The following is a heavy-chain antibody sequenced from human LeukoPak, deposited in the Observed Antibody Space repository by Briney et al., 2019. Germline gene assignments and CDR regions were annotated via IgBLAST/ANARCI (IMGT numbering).Heavy chain of an antibody. D-gene: IGHD6-6*01. CDR1: GFTFDDYA. J-gene: IGHJ4*02. CDR2: ISWNSGSI. V-gene: IGHV3-9*01. CDR3: AKDMGVYSSSSDY. Sequence: GGSLRLSCAASGFTFDDYAMHWVRQAPGKGLEWVSGISWNSGSIGYADSVEGRFTISRDNAKNSLYLQMNSLRAEDTALYYCAKDMGVYSSSSDYWGQGTLVTVSS.